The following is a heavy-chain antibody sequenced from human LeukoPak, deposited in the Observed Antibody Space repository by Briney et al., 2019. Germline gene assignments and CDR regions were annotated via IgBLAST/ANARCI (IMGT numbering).Heavy chain of an antibody. J-gene: IGHJ4*02. D-gene: IGHD6-6*01. V-gene: IGHV3-33*06. Sequence: GGSLRLSCEASGFTFSNSAMSWVRQAPGKGLEWVAVIWYDGSNKYYADSVKGRFTISRDNSKNTLYLQMNSLRAEDTAVYYCAKEKRRGSSSSFDYWGQGTLVTVSS. CDR2: IWYDGSNK. CDR3: AKEKRRGSSSSFDY. CDR1: GFTFSNSA.